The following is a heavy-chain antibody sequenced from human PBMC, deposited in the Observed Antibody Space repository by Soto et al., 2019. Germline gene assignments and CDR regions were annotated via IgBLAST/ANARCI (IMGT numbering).Heavy chain of an antibody. CDR1: GFTFDDYA. D-gene: IGHD2-2*01. J-gene: IGHJ4*02. Sequence: PGGSLRLSCAASGFTFDDYAMHWVRQAPGKGLEWVSGISWNSGSIGYADSVKGRFTISRDNAKNSLYLQMNSLRAEDTALYYCAKDIFSHQLGYCSSTSCYAGDYWGQGTLVTVSS. CDR3: AKDIFSHQLGYCSSTSCYAGDY. CDR2: ISWNSGSI. V-gene: IGHV3-9*01.